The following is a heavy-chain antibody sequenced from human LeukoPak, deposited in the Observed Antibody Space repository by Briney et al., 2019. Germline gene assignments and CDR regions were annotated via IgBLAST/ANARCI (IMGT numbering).Heavy chain of an antibody. CDR3: AGTDCIQGSTSCYTFDY. CDR2: IYSGGST. CDR1: GFTVSSNY. V-gene: IGHV3-66*01. Sequence: HSGGSLRLSCAASGFTVSSNYMSWVRQAPGKGLEWVSVIYSGGSTYYADSVKGRFTISRDNAKNSLYLQMNSLRAEDTAVYYCAGTDCIQGSTSCYTFDYWGQGTLVTVSS. J-gene: IGHJ4*02. D-gene: IGHD2-2*02.